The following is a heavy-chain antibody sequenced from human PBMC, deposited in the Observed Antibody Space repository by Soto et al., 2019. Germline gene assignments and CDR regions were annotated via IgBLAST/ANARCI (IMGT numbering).Heavy chain of an antibody. J-gene: IGHJ5*02. CDR1: GFTFSNYW. V-gene: IGHV3-74*01. CDR3: ARARGSSSSLGWFDP. D-gene: IGHD6-6*01. CDR2: INSDGYTT. Sequence: EVQLVESGGGLVQPGGSLRLSCAASGFTFSNYWMHWVRQAPGKGLVWVSNINSDGYTTRYADSVKGRFTISRDNANNTLYLQTNSLRAEATAGDYCARARGSSSSLGWFDPWGQGTLVTVSS.